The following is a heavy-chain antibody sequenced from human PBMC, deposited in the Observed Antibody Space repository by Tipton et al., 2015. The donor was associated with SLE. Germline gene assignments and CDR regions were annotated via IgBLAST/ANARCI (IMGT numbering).Heavy chain of an antibody. V-gene: IGHV4-34*01. CDR3: ARADYGGNSGFDY. CDR2: INHSGST. J-gene: IGHJ4*02. D-gene: IGHD4-23*01. CDR1: GGSISGYY. Sequence: LRLSCTVSGGSISGYYWSWIRQPPGKGLEWIGEINHSGSTNYNPSLKSRVTISVDTSKNQFSLKLSSVTAADTAVYYCARADYGGNSGFDYWGQGTLVTVSS.